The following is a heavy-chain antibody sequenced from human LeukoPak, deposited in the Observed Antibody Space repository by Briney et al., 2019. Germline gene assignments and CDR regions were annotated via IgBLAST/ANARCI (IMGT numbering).Heavy chain of an antibody. D-gene: IGHD6-13*01. Sequence: GGSLRLSCSASGFTFSSYAMHWVRQAPGKGLEYVSAISSNGGSTYCADSVKGRFTISRDNSKNTLYLQMSSLRAEDTTVYYCVPRIPYSSSWSTFDYWGQGTLVTVSS. J-gene: IGHJ4*02. CDR3: VPRIPYSSSWSTFDY. V-gene: IGHV3-64D*06. CDR1: GFTFSSYA. CDR2: ISSNGGST.